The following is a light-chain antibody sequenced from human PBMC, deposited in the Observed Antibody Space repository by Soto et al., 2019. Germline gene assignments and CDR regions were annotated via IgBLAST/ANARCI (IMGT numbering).Light chain of an antibody. V-gene: IGKV3-20*01. J-gene: IGKJ1*01. CDR2: DAS. CDR3: QQYVSSPPT. CDR1: QSLTNNY. Sequence: EIVFTESPCTLALSPGERATLSCRASQSLTNNYFAWYQQKPGRAPRLLIYDASSRATGIPDRFSGSGSGTDFTLTISRLEPEDFAVYYCQQYVSSPPTFGQGTKVDIK.